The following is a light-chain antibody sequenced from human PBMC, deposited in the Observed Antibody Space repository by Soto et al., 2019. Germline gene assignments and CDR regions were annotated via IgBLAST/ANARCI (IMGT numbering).Light chain of an antibody. V-gene: IGLV1-40*01. J-gene: IGLJ1*01. Sequence: SVRTQPRSVSGDAGQRVTISCTGTSSNIGAGYEVHWYQQLPGSAPKLLIQRTTTRPSGVPDRFSGSRSGTSASLAITGLQADDEADYYCQSYDTTLSRVFGTGTKVTVL. CDR1: SSNIGAGYE. CDR2: RTT. CDR3: QSYDTTLSRV.